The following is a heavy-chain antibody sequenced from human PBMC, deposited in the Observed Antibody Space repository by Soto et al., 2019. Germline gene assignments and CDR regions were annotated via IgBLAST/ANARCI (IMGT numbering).Heavy chain of an antibody. CDR1: GFTFDDYA. Sequence: EVQLVESGGGLVQPGRSLRLSCAASGFTFDDYAMHWVRQAPGKGLEWVSGISWNSGSIGYADSVKGRFTISRDNAKNSLYLQMNSLRAEDTALYYCVKSDASHYYYYYMDVWGKGTTVTVSS. CDR2: ISWNSGSI. D-gene: IGHD2-8*01. J-gene: IGHJ6*03. V-gene: IGHV3-9*01. CDR3: VKSDASHYYYYYMDV.